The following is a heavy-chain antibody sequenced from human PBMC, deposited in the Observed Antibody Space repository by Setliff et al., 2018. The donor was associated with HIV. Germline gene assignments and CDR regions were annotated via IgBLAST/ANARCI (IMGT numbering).Heavy chain of an antibody. CDR1: GYTFTSCF. J-gene: IGHJ4*02. D-gene: IGHD3-10*01. V-gene: IGHV1-46*01. Sequence: ASVKVSCKASGYTFTSCFLHWVRQAPGQGLEYMGIINPSDGSADYVEKFQDRVTITRDTSTSTVYMELSSLRSEDTAVYYCARSHYGSGKSDFDYWGQGTLVTVSS. CDR3: ARSHYGSGKSDFDY. CDR2: INPSDGSA.